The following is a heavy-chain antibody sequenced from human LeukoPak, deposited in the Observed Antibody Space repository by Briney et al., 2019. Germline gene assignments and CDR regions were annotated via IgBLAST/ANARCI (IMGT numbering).Heavy chain of an antibody. Sequence: GGSLRLSCAASGFTFSSYAMHWVRQAPGKGLEYVSAISTNGGGTYYANSVKGRFTISRDNSKNTLYLQMGSLRAEDMAVYYCARWGSTSCYDYWGQGTLVTVSS. CDR1: GFTFSSYA. D-gene: IGHD2-2*01. CDR3: ARWGSTSCYDY. J-gene: IGHJ4*02. V-gene: IGHV3-64*01. CDR2: ISTNGGGT.